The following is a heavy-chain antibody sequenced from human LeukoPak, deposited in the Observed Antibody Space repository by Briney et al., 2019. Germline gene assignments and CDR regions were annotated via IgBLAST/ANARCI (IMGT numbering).Heavy chain of an antibody. D-gene: IGHD6-6*01. Sequence: SETLSLTCTVSGGSISGSSYYWSWIRQPPGKGLEWIGEINHSGSTNYNPSLKSRVTISVDTSKNQFFLKLNSVTAADTAVYYCARAYSSSGYNWFDPWGQGTLVTVSS. J-gene: IGHJ5*02. CDR2: INHSGST. CDR3: ARAYSSSGYNWFDP. V-gene: IGHV4-39*07. CDR1: GGSISGSSYY.